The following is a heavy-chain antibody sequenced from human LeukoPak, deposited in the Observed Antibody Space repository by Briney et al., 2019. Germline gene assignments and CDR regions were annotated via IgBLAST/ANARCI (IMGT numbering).Heavy chain of an antibody. CDR2: IYHSGSS. J-gene: IGHJ4*02. CDR1: GYSISSGYY. CDR3: ARTFDSRAFDY. D-gene: IGHD3-22*01. Sequence: PSETLSLTCAVSGYSISSGYYWGWIRQPPGKGLEWIGSIYHSGSSYYNPSLKSRLTISVDTSKNQLSLKLTSVTAADTAVYYCARTFDSRAFDYWGQGTLVTVSS. V-gene: IGHV4-38-2*01.